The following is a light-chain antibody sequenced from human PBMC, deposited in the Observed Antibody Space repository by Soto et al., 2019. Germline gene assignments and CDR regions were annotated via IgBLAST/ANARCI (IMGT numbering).Light chain of an antibody. Sequence: DIQMTQSPSSLSASVGDRVTITCRASEGISHFLAWYQQKPGQVPKLLIYAASTLLPGLPSRFSGSGSGTDVTLTISSLQPEDVATYYCQRYNDASTFGQGTKVEI. CDR2: AAS. V-gene: IGKV1-27*01. J-gene: IGKJ1*01. CDR3: QRYNDAST. CDR1: EGISHF.